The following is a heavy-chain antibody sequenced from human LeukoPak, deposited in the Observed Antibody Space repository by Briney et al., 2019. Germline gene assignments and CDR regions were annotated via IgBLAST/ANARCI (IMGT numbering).Heavy chain of an antibody. D-gene: IGHD3-3*01. CDR1: GASISSGGYY. CDR2: IYYSGDT. J-gene: IGHJ4*02. Sequence: SETLSLTCTVSGASISSGGYYWSWIRQHPGRGPEWIGYIYYSGDTYYNPSLKSRVFISVDTSENQFSLKLSSVTAADTAVYYCARARSGSTLDYWGQGTLVTVSS. CDR3: ARARSGSTLDY. V-gene: IGHV4-31*03.